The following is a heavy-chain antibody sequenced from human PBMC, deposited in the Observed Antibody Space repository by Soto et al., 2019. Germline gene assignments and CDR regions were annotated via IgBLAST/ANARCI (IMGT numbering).Heavy chain of an antibody. Sequence: EVQLVESGGGLVQPGGSLRLSCAVSGFTFSDHYMDWVRQAPGKGLEWIGRSRDKANSYTTQYAASVQGRFTVSRDDSKNSLYLQMNRLKTEDTALYYCVRGHNSFDYWGQGTLVTVSS. J-gene: IGHJ4*02. V-gene: IGHV3-72*01. CDR2: SRDKANSYTT. CDR3: VRGHNSFDY. CDR1: GFTFSDHY.